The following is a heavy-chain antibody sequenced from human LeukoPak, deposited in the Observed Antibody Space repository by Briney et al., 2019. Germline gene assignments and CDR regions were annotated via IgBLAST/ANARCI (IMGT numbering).Heavy chain of an antibody. CDR3: VKDMNPGGADV. CDR1: EFTFSSYW. D-gene: IGHD3-10*01. J-gene: IGHJ6*02. V-gene: IGHV3-7*03. CDR2: IKQDGGQI. Sequence: GGSLRLSCAASEFTFSSYWMSWVRQAPGKGLEWVANIKQDGGQIYYLESVKGRFTVSRDSAKNSLYLQMNSLRPEDTALYYCVKDMNPGGADVWGQGTTVTVSS.